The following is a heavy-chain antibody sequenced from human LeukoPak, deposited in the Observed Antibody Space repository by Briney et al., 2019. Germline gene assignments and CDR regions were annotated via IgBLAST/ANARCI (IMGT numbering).Heavy chain of an antibody. V-gene: IGHV3-7*01. CDR1: GFKFDDYW. Sequence: PGGSLRLSCAASGFKFDDYWTNWVRQTPGKGLEWVAIIKQDGSEKFYVDSVKGRFIISRDNVKSSLSLQMNSVRAEDAGVYYCVTGRGDLWGQGTLVTVSS. CDR3: VTGRGDL. CDR2: IKQDGSEK. J-gene: IGHJ5*02.